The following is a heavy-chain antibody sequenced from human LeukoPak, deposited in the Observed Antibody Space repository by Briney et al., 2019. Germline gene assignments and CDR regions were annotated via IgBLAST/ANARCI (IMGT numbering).Heavy chain of an antibody. Sequence: SETLSLTCSVSGGSISGYYWSWIRQSPGKGLVWIGYIYYSGSTNYNPSLKSRVTMSLDMSKNQFSLKLNSVTAADTALYYCARHFTYYYDSSGYPRDIFDICGQGTMVTVSS. CDR1: GGSISGYY. CDR3: ARHFTYYYDSSGYPRDIFDI. CDR2: IYYSGST. V-gene: IGHV4-59*08. J-gene: IGHJ3*02. D-gene: IGHD3-22*01.